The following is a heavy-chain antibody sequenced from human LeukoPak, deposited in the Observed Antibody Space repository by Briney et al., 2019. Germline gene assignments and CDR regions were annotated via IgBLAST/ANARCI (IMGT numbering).Heavy chain of an antibody. D-gene: IGHD1-26*01. CDR3: ARSAHSGSYSPFDY. V-gene: IGHV4-59*01. Sequence: PSETLSLTCAVYGGSFSGYSWSWIRQPPGKGLEWIGYIYYSGSTNYNPSLKSRVTISVDTSKNQFSLKLSSVTAADTAVYYCARSAHSGSYSPFDYWGQGTLVTVSS. CDR2: IYYSGST. J-gene: IGHJ4*02. CDR1: GGSFSGYS.